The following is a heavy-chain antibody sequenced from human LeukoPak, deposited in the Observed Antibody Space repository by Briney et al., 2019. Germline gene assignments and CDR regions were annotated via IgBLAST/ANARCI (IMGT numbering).Heavy chain of an antibody. D-gene: IGHD3-22*01. J-gene: IGHJ4*02. CDR2: IFHSGST. Sequence: SETLSLTCTVSGYSLTSGYYWGWIRQPPGKGLEWIASIFHSGSTFYNPSVKSRVTISVDTSKNQFSLTLRSVTAADTAVYYCARVTGYMIEDYFDYWGQGTPVTVSS. CDR3: ARVTGYMIEDYFDY. CDR1: GYSLTSGYY. V-gene: IGHV4-38-2*02.